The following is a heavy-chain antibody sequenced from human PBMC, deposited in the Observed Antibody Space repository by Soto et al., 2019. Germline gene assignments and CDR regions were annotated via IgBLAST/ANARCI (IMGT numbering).Heavy chain of an antibody. Sequence: PGGSLRLSCAASGFTFSSYGMHWVRQAPGKGLEWVAVISYDGSNKYYADSVKGRFTISRDNSKNTLYLQMNSLRAEDTAVYYCAKDRNTAMENYYYGMDVWGQGTTVTVSS. V-gene: IGHV3-30*18. CDR3: AKDRNTAMENYYYGMDV. CDR2: ISYDGSNK. CDR1: GFTFSSYG. D-gene: IGHD5-18*01. J-gene: IGHJ6*02.